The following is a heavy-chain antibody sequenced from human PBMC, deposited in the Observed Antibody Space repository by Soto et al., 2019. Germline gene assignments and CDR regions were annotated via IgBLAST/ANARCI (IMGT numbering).Heavy chain of an antibody. CDR1: GGPFSSYA. CDR2: IIPIFGTA. J-gene: IGHJ5*02. Sequence: SVKDSCKACGGPFSSYAVSWVRQAPGQGLEWMGGIIPIFGTANYAQKFQGRVTITADESTSTAYMELSSLRSEDTAVYYCARSGGSRFTGENWFDPWGQGTLVTVPQ. CDR3: ARSGGSRFTGENWFDP. D-gene: IGHD1-1*01. V-gene: IGHV1-69*01.